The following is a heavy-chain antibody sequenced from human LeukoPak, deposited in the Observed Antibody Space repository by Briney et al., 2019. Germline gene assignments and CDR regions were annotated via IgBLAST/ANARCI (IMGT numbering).Heavy chain of an antibody. Sequence: PSQTLSLTCTVSGGSISSGSYYWSWIRQLAGKGLEWIGRIYTSGSTNYNPSLKSRVTISVDTSKNQFSLKLSSVTAADTAVYYCARGGSGYYYYWGQGTLVTVSS. V-gene: IGHV4-61*02. CDR1: GGSISSGSYY. CDR3: ARGGSGYYYY. J-gene: IGHJ4*02. CDR2: IYTSGST. D-gene: IGHD3-22*01.